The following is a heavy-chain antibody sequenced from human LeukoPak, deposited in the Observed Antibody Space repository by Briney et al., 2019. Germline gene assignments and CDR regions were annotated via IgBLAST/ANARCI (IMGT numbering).Heavy chain of an antibody. J-gene: IGHJ4*02. CDR2: IKQDGSEK. V-gene: IGHV3-7*01. CDR1: GFTSSSYW. D-gene: IGHD3-9*01. Sequence: GGSLRLSCAASGFTSSSYWMSWVRQAPGKGLEWVANIKQDGSEKYYVDSVKGRFTISRDNAKNSLYLQMNSLRAEDTAVYYCAREYGDILGWGQGTLVTVSS. CDR3: AREYGDILG.